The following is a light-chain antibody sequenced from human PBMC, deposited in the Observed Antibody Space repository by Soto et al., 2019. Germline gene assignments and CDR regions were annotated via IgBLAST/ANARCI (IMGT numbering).Light chain of an antibody. Sequence: QLTQSPSTLSASIGDRVTLTCRARQSVDSRLAWYQQKPGKAPKLLVYDASTLETGVPSRFSGSGSGAEFTLTITGLQPEDIATYSCQHYDSFWSFGQGTKVDIK. J-gene: IGKJ1*01. CDR3: QHYDSFWS. CDR1: QSVDSR. V-gene: IGKV1-5*01. CDR2: DAS.